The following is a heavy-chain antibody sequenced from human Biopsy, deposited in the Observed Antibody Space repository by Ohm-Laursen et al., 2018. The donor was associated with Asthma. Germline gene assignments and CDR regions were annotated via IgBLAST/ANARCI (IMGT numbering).Heavy chain of an antibody. CDR3: ARERAGVLGSYNGMDV. D-gene: IGHD2-8*01. Sequence: SLRLSCAASGFTFSNYGMHWVRQVAGKGLDWVAVVTYDGISQYYAESVKGRFTISRDNSRNTLNLQMNSVRPDDTAVYFCARERAGVLGSYNGMDVCGPGTTVSVSS. V-gene: IGHV3-30*03. CDR2: VTYDGISQ. CDR1: GFTFSNYG. J-gene: IGHJ6*02.